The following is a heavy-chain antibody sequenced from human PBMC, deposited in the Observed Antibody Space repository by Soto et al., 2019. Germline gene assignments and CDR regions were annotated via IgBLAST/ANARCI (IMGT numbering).Heavy chain of an antibody. CDR2: INTNGDTA. Sequence: EVQLLESGGDLVQPGGSLRLSCAASGFTFSTYAMSWVRQAPGKGLDWVSTINTNGDTAYYSASVKGRLSISRDNSKDTLFLQMNSLGAEDTALYFCVPTARFTGSYWGQGTLVTFSS. CDR1: GFTFSTYA. J-gene: IGHJ4*02. V-gene: IGHV3-23*01. D-gene: IGHD1-26*01. CDR3: VPTARFTGSY.